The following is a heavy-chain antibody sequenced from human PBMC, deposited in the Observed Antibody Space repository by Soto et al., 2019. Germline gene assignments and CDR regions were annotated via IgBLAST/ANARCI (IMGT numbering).Heavy chain of an antibody. CDR3: AKGVPGIAVAGTGDFQH. J-gene: IGHJ1*01. D-gene: IGHD6-19*01. CDR1: GFTFSSYA. Sequence: GSLRLSCAASGFTFSSYAMSWVRQAPGKGLEWVSGISGSGDSTYYADSVKGRFTISRDNSKNTLYLQMNSLRAEDTAVYYCAKGVPGIAVAGTGDFQHWGQGTLVTGSS. V-gene: IGHV3-23*01. CDR2: ISGSGDST.